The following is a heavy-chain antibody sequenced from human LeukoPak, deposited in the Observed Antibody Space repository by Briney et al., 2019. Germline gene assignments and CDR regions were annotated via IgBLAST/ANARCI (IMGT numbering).Heavy chain of an antibody. CDR2: ISYDASKK. CDR1: GVTFSSYA. D-gene: IGHD2-2*02. V-gene: IGHV3-30-3*01. J-gene: IGHJ4*02. Sequence: GGSLRLSCVVSGVTFSSYAVHWVRQAPGKGLEWVAVISYDASKKYYADSVKGRFTISRDNSKNTVWLQMNSLRAEDTAVYYCARDLLFVVLPASIFVDFWGQGTLVTVSP. CDR3: ARDLLFVVLPASIFVDF.